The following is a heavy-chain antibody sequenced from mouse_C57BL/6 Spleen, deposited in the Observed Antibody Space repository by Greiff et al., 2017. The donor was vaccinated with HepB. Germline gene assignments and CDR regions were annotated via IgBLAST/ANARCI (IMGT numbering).Heavy chain of an antibody. CDR1: GFNIKDYY. CDR3: TTDLYYGYSWFAD. J-gene: IGHJ3*01. V-gene: IGHV14-1*01. Sequence: EVQLQQSGAELVRPGASVKLSCTASGFNIKDYYMHWVKQRPEQGLEWIGRIDPEDGDTEYAPKFQGKATMTADTSSNTAYLQLSSLTSEDTAVYYCTTDLYYGYSWFADWGQGTLVTVSA. CDR2: IDPEDGDT. D-gene: IGHD2-2*01.